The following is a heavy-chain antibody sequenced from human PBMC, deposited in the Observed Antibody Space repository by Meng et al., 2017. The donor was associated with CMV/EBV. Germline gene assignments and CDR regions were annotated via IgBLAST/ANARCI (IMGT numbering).Heavy chain of an antibody. V-gene: IGHV1-18*01. J-gene: IGHJ4*02. D-gene: IGHD3-22*01. CDR2: ISGYNDNT. Sequence: GPLVQSGAEGRKPGASVKVSCKASGYTYTQHGIRWVRQAPGQGLEWMGWISGYNDNTKYARHLQGRVTMTTNTSTNTAYMGLRSLRSDDTDIYYCARDTMMIMSFDHWGPGTLVTVSS. CDR3: ARDTMMIMSFDH. CDR1: GYTYTQHG.